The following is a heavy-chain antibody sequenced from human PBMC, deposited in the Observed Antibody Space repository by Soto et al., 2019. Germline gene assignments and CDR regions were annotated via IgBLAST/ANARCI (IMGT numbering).Heavy chain of an antibody. D-gene: IGHD6-19*01. Sequence: QVQLQESGPGLVKPSETLSLTCTVSGGSISSYYWSWIRQPPGKGLEWIGYIYYSGSTNYNPSLKRRVTISVDTSKNQFSLKLSSVTAADTAVYYCARDSGYSSGWYTGDYWGQGTLVTVSS. V-gene: IGHV4-59*01. CDR3: ARDSGYSSGWYTGDY. CDR1: GGSISSYY. CDR2: IYYSGST. J-gene: IGHJ4*02.